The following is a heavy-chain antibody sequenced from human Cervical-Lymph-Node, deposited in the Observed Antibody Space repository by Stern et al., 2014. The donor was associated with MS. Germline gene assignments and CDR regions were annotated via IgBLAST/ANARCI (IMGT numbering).Heavy chain of an antibody. CDR3: ASAYRAS. CDR2: INGDGTVS. CDR1: GFYFRTYW. J-gene: IGHJ4*02. D-gene: IGHD1-1*01. V-gene: IGHV3-74*01. Sequence: VQLVASGGGLVQPGGSLMISCAASGFYFRTYWMPWVRQGPGKGREWASRINGDGTVSTYADSVRGRFTNSRNNANNTMSLQLDNLRVEDTAIYYCASAYRASWGQGTLVTVST.